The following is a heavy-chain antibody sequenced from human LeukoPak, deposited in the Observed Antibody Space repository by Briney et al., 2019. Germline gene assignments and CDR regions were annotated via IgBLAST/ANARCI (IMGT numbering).Heavy chain of an antibody. D-gene: IGHD2-15*01. CDR1: GFTFDDYA. V-gene: IGHV3-9*01. Sequence: PGGSLRLSCAASGFTFDDYAMHWVRQAPGKGLEWVSGISWNSGSIGYADSVKGRFTISRDNAKNSLYLQMNSLRAEDTALHYCAKASRGGRKGYFDYWGQGTLVTVSS. CDR3: AKASRGGRKGYFDY. J-gene: IGHJ4*02. CDR2: ISWNSGSI.